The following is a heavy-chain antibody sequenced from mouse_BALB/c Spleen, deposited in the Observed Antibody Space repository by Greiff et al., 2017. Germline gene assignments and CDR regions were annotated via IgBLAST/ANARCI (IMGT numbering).Heavy chain of an antibody. D-gene: IGHD2-1*01. CDR2: ISSGSSTI. CDR1: GFTFSSFG. V-gene: IGHV5-17*02. Sequence: EVQLVESGGGLVQPGGSRKLSCAASGFTFSSFGMHWVRQAPEKGLEWVAYISSGSSTIYYADTVKGRFTISRDNPKNTLFLQMTSLRSEDTAMYYCARGWGNYVYAMDYWGQGTSVTVSS. CDR3: ARGWGNYVYAMDY. J-gene: IGHJ4*01.